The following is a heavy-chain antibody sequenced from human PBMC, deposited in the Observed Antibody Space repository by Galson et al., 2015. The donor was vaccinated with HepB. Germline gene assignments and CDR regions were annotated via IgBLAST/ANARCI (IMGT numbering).Heavy chain of an antibody. CDR1: GYSFTSDW. Sequence: QSGAEVKKPGESLRISCTGSGYSFTSDWIGWVRQMPGKGLEWMGIIYPGDSDTRYSPSFQGRVTISADKSISTAYLQWRSLRAADTAMYYCARHGGVEMPYYFYGMDVWGQGTTVTVS. CDR2: IYPGDSDT. D-gene: IGHD2-21*01. J-gene: IGHJ6*02. V-gene: IGHV5-51*01. CDR3: ARHGGVEMPYYFYGMDV.